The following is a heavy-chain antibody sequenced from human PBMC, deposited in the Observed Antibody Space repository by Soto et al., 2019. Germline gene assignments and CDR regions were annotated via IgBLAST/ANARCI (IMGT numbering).Heavy chain of an antibody. V-gene: IGHV3-23*01. J-gene: IGHJ4*02. CDR3: AKDSGWLHAY. D-gene: IGHD6-19*01. CDR1: GFSFSNSG. CDR2: ISGSGTNT. Sequence: GGSLRLSCAASGFSFSNSGMSWVRQAPGKGLEWASGISGSGTNTNYADSVKARFIISRDNSKSTLYLQMNSLRAEDTAVYYCAKDSGWLHAYWGPGTLVTVSS.